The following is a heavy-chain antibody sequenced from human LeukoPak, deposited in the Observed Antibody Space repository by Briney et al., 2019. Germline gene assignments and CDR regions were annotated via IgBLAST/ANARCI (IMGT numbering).Heavy chain of an antibody. D-gene: IGHD6-19*01. CDR1: GFTFDDHD. V-gene: IGHV3-11*01. CDR2: ISGSGKTI. Sequence: GGSLRLSCAASGFTFDDHDMSWIRQAPGKGLEWVSYISGSGKTIYSADSVKGRFTISRDSVNNSLYLQMDSLRAEDTAVYYCASGWYKFYFEHWGQGILVSV. CDR3: ASGWYKFYFEH. J-gene: IGHJ4*02.